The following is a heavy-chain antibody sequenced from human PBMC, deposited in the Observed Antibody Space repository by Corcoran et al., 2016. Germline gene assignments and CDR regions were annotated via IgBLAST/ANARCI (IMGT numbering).Heavy chain of an antibody. CDR1: GGSFSGYY. CDR2: INHSGST. CDR3: ARGERDPRYCSGGSCYTPRYFQH. J-gene: IGHJ1*01. V-gene: IGHV4-34*01. Sequence: QVQLQQWGAGLLKPSETLSLTCAVYGGSFSGYYWSWIRQPPGKGLEWIGEINHSGSTNYNPSLKSRVTISVDTSKNQFSLKLSSVTAADTAVYFCARGERDPRYCSGGSCYTPRYFQHWGQGTLVTVSS. D-gene: IGHD2-15*01.